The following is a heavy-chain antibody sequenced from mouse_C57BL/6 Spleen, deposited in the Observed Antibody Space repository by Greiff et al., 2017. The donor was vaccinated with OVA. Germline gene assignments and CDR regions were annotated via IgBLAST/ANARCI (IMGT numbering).Heavy chain of an antibody. J-gene: IGHJ3*01. D-gene: IGHD2-4*01. Sequence: QVQLQQPGAELVRPGSSVKLSCKASGYTFTSYWMDWVKQRPGQGLEWIGNIYPFDSETHYNQKFKDKATLTVDKSSSTAYMQLSSLTSEDSAVYYCARKAYDYDGAWFAYWGQGTLVTVSA. CDR3: ARKAYDYDGAWFAY. V-gene: IGHV1-61*01. CDR2: IYPFDSET. CDR1: GYTFTSYW.